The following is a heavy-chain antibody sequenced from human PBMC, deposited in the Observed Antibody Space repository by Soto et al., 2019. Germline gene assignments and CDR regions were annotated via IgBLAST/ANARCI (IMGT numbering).Heavy chain of an antibody. CDR2: IYYSGST. V-gene: IGHV4-31*03. Sequence: SEALSLTCTVSGGPISSGGYYWSWIRQHPGKGLEWIGYIYYSGSTYYNPSLKSRVTISVDTSKNQFSLKLSSVTAADTAVYYGARANGYSYGYNLDHWGQGTLVTVSS. D-gene: IGHD5-18*01. J-gene: IGHJ4*02. CDR1: GGPISSGGYY. CDR3: ARANGYSYGYNLDH.